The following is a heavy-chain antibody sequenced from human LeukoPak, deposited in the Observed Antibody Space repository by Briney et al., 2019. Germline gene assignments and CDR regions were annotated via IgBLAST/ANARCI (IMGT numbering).Heavy chain of an antibody. CDR2: ISSSGSTI. CDR1: GFTFSSYE. CDR3: ARVIAVAGGDY. D-gene: IGHD6-19*01. V-gene: IGHV3-48*03. Sequence: EGSLRLSCAASGFTFSSYEMNWVRQAPGKGLEWVSYISSSGSTIYYADSVKGRFTISRDNAKNSLYLQMNSLRAEDTAVYYCARVIAVAGGDYWGQGTLVTVSS. J-gene: IGHJ4*02.